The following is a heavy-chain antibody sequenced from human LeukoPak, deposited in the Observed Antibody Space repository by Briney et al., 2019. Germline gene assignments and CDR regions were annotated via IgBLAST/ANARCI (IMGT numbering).Heavy chain of an antibody. J-gene: IGHJ5*02. Sequence: GRSLRLSCTASGFTFGDYAMSWFRQAPGKGLEWVGFIRSKAYGGTTEYAASVKGRFTISRDDSKSIAYLQMNSLKTEDTAVYYCTRDLPYKCSSTGCPPRWFDPWGQGTLVTVSS. CDR1: GFTFGDYA. V-gene: IGHV3-49*03. D-gene: IGHD2-2*01. CDR2: IRSKAYGGTT. CDR3: TRDLPYKCSSTGCPPRWFDP.